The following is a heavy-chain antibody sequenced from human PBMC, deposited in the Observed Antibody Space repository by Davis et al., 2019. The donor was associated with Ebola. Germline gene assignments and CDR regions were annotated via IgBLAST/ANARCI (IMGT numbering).Heavy chain of an antibody. Sequence: ASVKVSCKASAYPFTDYFLHWVRQAPGQGLEWMGRINPNTGRTTYAQKFRDRVTMTRDTSISTAYMEVTRLISDDTAVYFCAREGFYFYGLDVWGQGTTVTVSS. CDR2: INPNTGRT. V-gene: IGHV1-2*06. J-gene: IGHJ6*02. CDR1: AYPFTDYF. CDR3: AREGFYFYGLDV. D-gene: IGHD2/OR15-2a*01.